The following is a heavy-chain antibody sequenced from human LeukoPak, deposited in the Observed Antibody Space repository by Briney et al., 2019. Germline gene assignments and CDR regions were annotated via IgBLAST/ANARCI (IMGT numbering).Heavy chain of an antibody. J-gene: IGHJ4*02. CDR3: ARARHEYSYDIDY. Sequence: GGSLRLSCAASGFTLSSYSMNWVRQAPGKGLEWVSSISSSSSYIYYADSVKGRFTISRDNAKNSLYLQMNSLRAEDTAVYYCARARHEYSYDIDYWGQGTLVTVSS. V-gene: IGHV3-21*01. CDR1: GFTLSSYS. CDR2: ISSSSSYI. D-gene: IGHD5-18*01.